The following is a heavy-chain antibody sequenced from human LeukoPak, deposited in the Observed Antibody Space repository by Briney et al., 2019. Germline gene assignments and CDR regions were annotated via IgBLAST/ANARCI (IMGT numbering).Heavy chain of an antibody. CDR1: GFNFGDPA. J-gene: IGHJ6*02. Sequence: PGGSLRLSCTTSGFNFGDPAMTWVRQAPGKGLEWVGFIRSKAYRGTTEYAASVKGRFTISRDDSKSVVYLQMSSLKSEDTAVYYCSRGPIQLWVHNGVDVWGQGTTVTVSS. CDR2: IRSKAYRGTT. V-gene: IGHV3-49*04. CDR3: SRGPIQLWVHNGVDV. D-gene: IGHD5-18*01.